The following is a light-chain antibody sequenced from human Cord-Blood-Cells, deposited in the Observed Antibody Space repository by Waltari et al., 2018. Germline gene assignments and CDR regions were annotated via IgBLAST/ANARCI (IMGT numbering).Light chain of an antibody. CDR3: SSYTSSSNYV. CDR2: NVS. CDR1: SSDVGGYNY. Sequence: QSALTQPASVSGSPGQSLTIPCTGTSSDVGGYNYVSWYQQHPGKAPKLMIYNVSNRPSGVSNRFSGSKSGNTASRTISGLQAEDEADYYCSSYTSSSNYVFGTGTKVTVL. V-gene: IGLV2-14*01. J-gene: IGLJ1*01.